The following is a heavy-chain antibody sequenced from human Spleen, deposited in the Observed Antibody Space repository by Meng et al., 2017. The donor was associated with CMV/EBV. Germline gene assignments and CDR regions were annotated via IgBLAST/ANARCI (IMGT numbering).Heavy chain of an antibody. J-gene: IGHJ4*02. Sequence: YLVESGGGLVQAGGSLGLSCAASGLPISNYWMSWVRQAPGKGLEWVANIKNDGSERYYVDSVKGRFSISRDNADNSLYLQMNNLRAEDTAVYYCRLGHYSQDWGQGTLVTVSS. V-gene: IGHV3-7*02. CDR2: IKNDGSER. D-gene: IGHD4-17*01. CDR3: RLGHYSQD. CDR1: GLPISNYW.